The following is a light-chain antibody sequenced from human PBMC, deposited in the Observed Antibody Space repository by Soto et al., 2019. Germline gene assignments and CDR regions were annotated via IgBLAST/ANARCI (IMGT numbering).Light chain of an antibody. V-gene: IGKV1-12*01. CDR3: QQADSFPIT. J-gene: IGKJ5*01. CDR2: SAS. Sequence: DIQMTQSPSSVSASVGDRVTMTCRASQAISTWLAWYQQKPGKAPKLLVYSASSLQTGVPSRFSGSGSGTDFTLTISSLQPEDFATYYCQQADSFPITFGQGTRLEIK. CDR1: QAISTW.